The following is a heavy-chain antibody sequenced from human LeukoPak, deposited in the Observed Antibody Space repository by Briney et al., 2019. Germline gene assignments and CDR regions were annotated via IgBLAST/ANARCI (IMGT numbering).Heavy chain of an antibody. D-gene: IGHD3-10*01. V-gene: IGHV3-9*01. Sequence: GGSLRLSCAASGVNFDDYAMHWVRQSPGTGLEWVAGLNWDSRSMAYADSVRGRFTISRDNAKNSLYLQMNSLRAEDTAVYYCAKDQDYYGSGSYFLSPLDYWGQGTLVTVSS. CDR3: AKDQDYYGSGSYFLSPLDY. CDR2: LNWDSRSM. CDR1: GVNFDDYA. J-gene: IGHJ4*02.